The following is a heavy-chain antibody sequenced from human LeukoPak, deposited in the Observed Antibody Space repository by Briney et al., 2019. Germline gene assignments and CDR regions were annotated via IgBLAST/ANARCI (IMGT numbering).Heavy chain of an antibody. D-gene: IGHD6-19*01. J-gene: IGHJ5*01. CDR2: IYHGGST. CDR1: GVSISSTNW. Sequence: PSETLSLTCAVSGVSISSTNWWTWVRQPPGKGLEWIGEIYHGGSTNYNPSLKSRVTISVDKSKNQFSLKLSSVTAADTAVYYCAKVVAVGGMIDSWGQGTLVTVSS. V-gene: IGHV4-4*02. CDR3: AKVVAVGGMIDS.